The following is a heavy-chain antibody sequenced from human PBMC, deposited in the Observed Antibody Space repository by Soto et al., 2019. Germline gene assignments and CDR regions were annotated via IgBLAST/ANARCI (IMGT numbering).Heavy chain of an antibody. J-gene: IGHJ6*02. CDR3: ARPYCRSTRCYLYYYAMDV. D-gene: IGHD2-2*01. Sequence: QVQLVESGGGVVQPGRSLRLSCAASGFTFSNSAIHRVRQAPDKGLEWVAVISSDGSHKYYVDSVRGRFTISRDNSKNTLYLQMNSLRAEDTAVYYCARPYCRSTRCYLYYYAMDVWGQGTTVTVSS. CDR1: GFTFSNSA. CDR2: ISSDGSHK. V-gene: IGHV3-30-3*01.